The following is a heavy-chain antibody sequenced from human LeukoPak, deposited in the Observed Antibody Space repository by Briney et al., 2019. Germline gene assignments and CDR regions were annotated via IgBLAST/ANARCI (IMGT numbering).Heavy chain of an antibody. CDR2: ISAYNGNT. Sequence: GASVKVSCKASGYTFTSYGISWVRQAPGQGLEWMGWISAYNGNTNYAQKLQGRVTMTTDTSTSTAYMELRSLRSDDTAVYYCAREIVVVPAATSRLYYYYGMDVWGQGTTVTVSS. D-gene: IGHD2-2*01. V-gene: IGHV1-18*01. CDR3: AREIVVVPAATSRLYYYYGMDV. J-gene: IGHJ6*02. CDR1: GYTFTSYG.